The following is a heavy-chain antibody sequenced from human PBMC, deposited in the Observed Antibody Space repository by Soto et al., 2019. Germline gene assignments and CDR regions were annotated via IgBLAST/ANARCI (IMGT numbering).Heavy chain of an antibody. D-gene: IGHD3-3*01. J-gene: IGHJ3*02. Sequence: SGPTLVNPTQTLTLTCTFSGFSLSTSGVGVGWIRQPPGKALEWLALIYWNDDKRYSPSLKSRLTITKDTSKNQVVLTMTNMDPVDTATYYCAHSTYDFWSGYYAFDIWGQGTMVTVSS. CDR2: IYWNDDK. V-gene: IGHV2-5*01. CDR1: GFSLSTSGVG. CDR3: AHSTYDFWSGYYAFDI.